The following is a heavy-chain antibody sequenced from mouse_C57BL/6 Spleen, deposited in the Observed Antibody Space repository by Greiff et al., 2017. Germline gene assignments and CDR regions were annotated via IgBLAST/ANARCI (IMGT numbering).Heavy chain of an antibody. CDR3: ARSPLHGSSGDY. CDR1: GYTFTSYW. CDR2: IDPSDSYT. V-gene: IGHV1-50*01. Sequence: QVQLKQSGAELVKPGASVKLSCKASGYTFTSYWMQWVKQRPGQGLEWIGEIDPSDSYTNYNQKFKGKATLTVDTSSSTAYMQLSSLTSEDSAVYYCARSPLHGSSGDYWGQGTTLTVSS. J-gene: IGHJ2*01. D-gene: IGHD1-1*01.